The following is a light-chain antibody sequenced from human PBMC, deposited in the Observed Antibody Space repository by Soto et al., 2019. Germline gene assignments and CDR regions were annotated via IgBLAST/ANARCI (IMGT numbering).Light chain of an antibody. J-gene: IGKJ1*01. CDR3: QQYVHWPPGT. CDR2: DTS. CDR1: QSVSSS. V-gene: IGKV3-15*01. Sequence: EIVLTQAPTTLSFSPGERVTLSCRASQSVSSSLAWYQQRPGQAPRLLIYDTSTRAPGIAARFSGSGSGTEFTLTISSLQSEDVAVYYCQQYVHWPPGTFGQGTKVDIK.